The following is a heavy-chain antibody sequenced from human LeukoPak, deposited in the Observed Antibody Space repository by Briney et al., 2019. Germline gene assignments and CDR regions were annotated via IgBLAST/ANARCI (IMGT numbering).Heavy chain of an antibody. Sequence: GASVNVSCKASGGTFSSYAISWVRQAPGQGLEWMGGIIPIFGTVNYAQKFQGRVTITADESTSTAYMELSSLRSEDTAVYYCARGAWFGEFYYGMDVWGQGTTVTVSS. CDR3: ARGAWFGEFYYGMDV. CDR1: GGTFSSYA. J-gene: IGHJ6*02. V-gene: IGHV1-69*13. CDR2: IIPIFGTV. D-gene: IGHD3-10*01.